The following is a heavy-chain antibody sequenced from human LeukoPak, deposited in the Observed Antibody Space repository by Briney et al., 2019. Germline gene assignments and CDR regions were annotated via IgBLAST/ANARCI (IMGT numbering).Heavy chain of an antibody. J-gene: IGHJ4*02. Sequence: GGSLRLSCVVSGFTFSIYNMNWVRQTPGKGLEWISYISGSSNTIHYADSVKGRFTISRDNARNSVSLQMNRLRDEDAGVYYCARDYGSHGEYFDYWGQGTLVSVSS. D-gene: IGHD4-17*01. V-gene: IGHV3-48*02. CDR2: ISGSSNTI. CDR1: GFTFSIYN. CDR3: ARDYGSHGEYFDY.